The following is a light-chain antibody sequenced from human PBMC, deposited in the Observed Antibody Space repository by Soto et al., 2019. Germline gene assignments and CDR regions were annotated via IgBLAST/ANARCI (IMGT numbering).Light chain of an antibody. J-gene: IGLJ2*01. Sequence: QSALTQPPSASGSPGQSVTISCTGTSSDVGGYKNVSWYQQHPGKAPKLMIYEVSKRPSGVPDRFSGSKSGNTASLTVSGLQAEDEADYYCSSYGGSNNHVVFGGGTKLTVL. CDR3: SSYGGSNNHVV. V-gene: IGLV2-8*01. CDR1: SSDVGGYKN. CDR2: EVS.